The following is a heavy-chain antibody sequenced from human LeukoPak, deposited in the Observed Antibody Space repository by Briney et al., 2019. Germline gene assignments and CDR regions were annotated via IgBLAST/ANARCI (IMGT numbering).Heavy chain of an antibody. Sequence: GASVKVSCKASGYAFTGYYMHWVRQAPGQGLEWMGWINPNSGGTNYAQKFQGRVTMTRDTSISTAYMELSRLRSDDTAVYYCARSMGDTAMVSYYYYYGMDVWGQGTTVTVSS. CDR2: INPNSGGT. D-gene: IGHD5-18*01. V-gene: IGHV1-2*02. CDR3: ARSMGDTAMVSYYYYYGMDV. J-gene: IGHJ6*02. CDR1: GYAFTGYY.